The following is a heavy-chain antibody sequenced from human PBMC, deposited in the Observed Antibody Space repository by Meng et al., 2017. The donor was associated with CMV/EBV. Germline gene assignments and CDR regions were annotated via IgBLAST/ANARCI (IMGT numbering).Heavy chain of an antibody. Sequence: LSCVVSGFSVSNNYIRSVRQAPGKGLDWVSVLYTGASTYYADSVSGRFAISRDHSTHTVYLQMTSLTPEDTAVYYCASDTDDFGHDDYWGPGTLVTVSS. CDR1: GFSVSNNY. D-gene: IGHD3-3*01. CDR3: ASDTDDFGHDDY. J-gene: IGHJ4*02. CDR2: LYTGAST. V-gene: IGHV3-66*02.